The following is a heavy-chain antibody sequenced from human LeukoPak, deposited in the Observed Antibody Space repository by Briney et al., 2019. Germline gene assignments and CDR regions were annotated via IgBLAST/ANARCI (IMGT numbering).Heavy chain of an antibody. Sequence: SETLSLTCTVSGGSISSYYCSWIRQPPGKGLEWIGYMYYSGSTNYNPSLKSRVTISVDMSKNQFSLKLSSVTAADTAVYYCVRISTYHLFDDWGQGTLVTVSS. CDR3: VRISTYHLFDD. D-gene: IGHD3-16*01. J-gene: IGHJ4*02. V-gene: IGHV4-59*08. CDR2: MYYSGST. CDR1: GGSISSYY.